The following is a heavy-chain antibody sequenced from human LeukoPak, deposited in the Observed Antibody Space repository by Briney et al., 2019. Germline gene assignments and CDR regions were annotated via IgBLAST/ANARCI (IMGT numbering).Heavy chain of an antibody. CDR2: ISWDGGST. J-gene: IGHJ3*02. V-gene: IGHV3-43*01. D-gene: IGHD6-13*01. CDR3: AKDHRSSWYGSDAFDI. CDR1: GFTFDDYT. Sequence: EPGGSLRLSCAASGFTFDDYTMHWVRQAPGKGLEWVSLISWDGGSTYYADSVKGRFTISRDNSKNSLYLQMNSLRTEDTALYYCAKDHRSSWYGSDAFDIWGQGTMVTVSS.